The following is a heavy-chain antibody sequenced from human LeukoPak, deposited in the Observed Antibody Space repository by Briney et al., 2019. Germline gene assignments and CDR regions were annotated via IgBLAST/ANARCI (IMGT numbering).Heavy chain of an antibody. CDR2: ISNDGGGR. D-gene: IGHD3-22*01. CDR3: AKGSSGYFFDL. V-gene: IGHV3-23*01. Sequence: PGGSLRLSCAASGFTFNNYGLIWVRQAPGKGLEWVSAISNDGGGRTHADFVKGRFTISRDNSKNTLYLQMDSLRADDTALYYCAKGSSGYFFDLWGQGTLVTVSS. J-gene: IGHJ4*02. CDR1: GFTFNNYG.